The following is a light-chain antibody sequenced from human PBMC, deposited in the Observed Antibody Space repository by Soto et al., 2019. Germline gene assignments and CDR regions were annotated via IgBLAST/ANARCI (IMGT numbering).Light chain of an antibody. CDR1: QSVSSY. CDR3: QQHSNWPLT. Sequence: DIVLTQSPGTLSLSPGERATLSCRASQSVSSYLAWYQQKPGQAPRLLIYDASNRATGIPARFSGSGSGTDFTLTISSLEPEDFAVYYCQQHSNWPLTFGGGTKVEIK. V-gene: IGKV3-11*01. CDR2: DAS. J-gene: IGKJ4*01.